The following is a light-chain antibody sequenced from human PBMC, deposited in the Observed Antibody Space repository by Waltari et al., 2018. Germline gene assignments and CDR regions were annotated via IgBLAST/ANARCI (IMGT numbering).Light chain of an antibody. CDR3: QQRTSNWPPGYS. CDR1: RSVGYY. Sequence: EIVLTQSPATLSLSPGERATLSCWASRSVGYYLAWYQQRPGQAPRLLIYDASNRATGIPARFSGSGFGTDFTLTISSLEPEDSAVYYCQQRTSNWPPGYSFGQGTKLEI. J-gene: IGKJ2*01. CDR2: DAS. V-gene: IGKV3-11*01.